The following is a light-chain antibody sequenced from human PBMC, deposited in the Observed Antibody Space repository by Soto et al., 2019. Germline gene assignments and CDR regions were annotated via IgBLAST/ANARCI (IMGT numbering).Light chain of an antibody. J-gene: IGKJ2*01. V-gene: IGKV3-20*01. Sequence: IVLTQSPGTLSLSPGERATLSCRASRSLSSSQLAWYQPKPGQAPRLLIYDASIRATGIPDRFSGSGSGIDFTLTIPKLQPEDFAVYYCQQYGSSPPYTFGQGTKLEIK. CDR3: QQYGSSPPYT. CDR2: DAS. CDR1: RSLSSSQ.